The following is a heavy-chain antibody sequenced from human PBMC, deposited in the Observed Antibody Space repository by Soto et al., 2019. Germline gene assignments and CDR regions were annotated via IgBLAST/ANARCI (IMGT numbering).Heavy chain of an antibody. Sequence: GGSLRLSCAASGFTFSDYYMLWIGQAPGKGLEWVSFISSSSSYTNYADSVKGRFTISRDNAKNSLYLQMNSLRAEDTAVYYCARVRAVAAPFDYWGQGTLVTVSS. J-gene: IGHJ4*02. CDR3: ARVRAVAAPFDY. D-gene: IGHD6-19*01. CDR1: GFTFSDYY. V-gene: IGHV3-11*06. CDR2: ISSSSSYT.